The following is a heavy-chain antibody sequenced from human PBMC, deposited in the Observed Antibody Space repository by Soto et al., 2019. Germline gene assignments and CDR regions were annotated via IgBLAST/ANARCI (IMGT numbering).Heavy chain of an antibody. CDR3: ARATTTVTTFDS. D-gene: IGHD4-17*01. CDR2: IYYTGTT. CDR1: GGSIPSGGYY. Sequence: QLPLQEPGPGLVKPFQTLSLTCSVSGGSIPSGGYYWSWIRQVPGKGLEWIGHIYYTGTTYYNAALKSRLTISVDTSKSQFSLNLSSVTAADTAVYFCARATTTVTTFDSWGQGTQVTVSS. J-gene: IGHJ4*02. V-gene: IGHV4-31*03.